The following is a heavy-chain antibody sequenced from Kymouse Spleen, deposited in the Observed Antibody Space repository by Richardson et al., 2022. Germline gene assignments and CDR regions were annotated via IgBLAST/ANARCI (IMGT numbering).Heavy chain of an antibody. J-gene: IGHJ2*01. V-gene: IGHV3-48*02. D-gene: IGHD3-10*01. CDR2: ISSSSSTI. CDR1: GFTFSSYS. CDR3: ARAGYYGSGSSYWYFDL. Sequence: EVQLVESGGGLVQPGGSLRLSCAASGFTFSSYSMNWVRQAPGKGLEWVSYISSSSSTIYYADSVKGRFTISRDNAKNSLYLQMNSLRDEDTAVYYCARAGYYGSGSSYWYFDLWGRGTLVTVSS.